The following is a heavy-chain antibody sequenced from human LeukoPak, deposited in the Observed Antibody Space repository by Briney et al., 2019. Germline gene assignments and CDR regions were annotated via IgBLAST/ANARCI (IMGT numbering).Heavy chain of an antibody. Sequence: PGGSLKLSCAASGFTFSTYGMHWVRQAPRKGLDWEAFIRDDGSNKYYADSVKGRFTISRDNSKSTMYLQMNSLRAEDTAVYYCARYHCSSTSCYSEVSFDYWGQGTLVTVSS. V-gene: IGHV3-30*02. J-gene: IGHJ4*02. CDR3: ARYHCSSTSCYSEVSFDY. CDR1: GFTFSTYG. D-gene: IGHD2-2*01. CDR2: IRDDGSNK.